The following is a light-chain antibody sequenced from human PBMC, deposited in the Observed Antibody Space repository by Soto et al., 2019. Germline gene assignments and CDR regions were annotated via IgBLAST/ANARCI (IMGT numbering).Light chain of an antibody. CDR2: GAS. V-gene: IGKV3-20*01. Sequence: ELVLTQAPPTLSLSSREIATLSCMASQSVSSIYLAWYQQKPGQAPRLVIYGASSRATGIPDRFSGSGSGTDFTLTISRLEPEDFAVYYCQQYGRSPRTFGQGTKVDIK. CDR1: QSVSSIY. J-gene: IGKJ1*01. CDR3: QQYGRSPRT.